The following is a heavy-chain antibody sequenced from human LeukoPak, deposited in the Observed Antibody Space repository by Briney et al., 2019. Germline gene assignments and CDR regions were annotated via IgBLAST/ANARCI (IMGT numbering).Heavy chain of an antibody. J-gene: IGHJ6*03. CDR3: AREVGGTGTTPEDRDYYYYMDV. Sequence: SVKVSCKASGGTFSSYAISWVRQAPGQGLEWMGGIIPIFGTANYAQKFQGRVTITADESTSTAYMELSSLRSEDTAVYYCAREVGGTGTTPEDRDYYYYMDVWGKGTTVTVSS. D-gene: IGHD1-7*01. CDR2: IIPIFGTA. V-gene: IGHV1-69*13. CDR1: GGTFSSYA.